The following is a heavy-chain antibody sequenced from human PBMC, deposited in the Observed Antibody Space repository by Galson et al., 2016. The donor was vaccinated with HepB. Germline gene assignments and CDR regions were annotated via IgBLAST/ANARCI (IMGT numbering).Heavy chain of an antibody. D-gene: IGHD6-19*01. CDR3: ATSDWLDR. Sequence: SLRLSCAASGFSFSDYWMHWVRQAPGKGLEWVSRIRHDGSIRGYADSVQGRFTISRDNAKNTLYLQMSSLRAEDTAVYFCATSDWLDRWGQGTLVTVSS. J-gene: IGHJ5*01. V-gene: IGHV3-74*01. CDR2: IRHDGSIR. CDR1: GFSFSDYW.